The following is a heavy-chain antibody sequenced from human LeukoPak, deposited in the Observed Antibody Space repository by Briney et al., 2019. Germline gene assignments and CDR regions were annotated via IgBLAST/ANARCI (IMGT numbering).Heavy chain of an antibody. J-gene: IGHJ5*02. CDR2: IIPIFGTA. D-gene: IGHD6-19*01. V-gene: IGHV1-69*05. Sequence: SVKVSRKASGGTFSSYAISWVRQAPGQGLEWMGRIIPIFGTANYAQKFQGRVTITTDESTSTAYMELSSLRSEDTAVYYCARVTGYSSGWYWFDPWGQGTLVTVSS. CDR3: ARVTGYSSGWYWFDP. CDR1: GGTFSSYA.